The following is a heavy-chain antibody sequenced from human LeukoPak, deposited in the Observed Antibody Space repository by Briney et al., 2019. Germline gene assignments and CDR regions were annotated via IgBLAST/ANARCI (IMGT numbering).Heavy chain of an antibody. D-gene: IGHD4-23*01. V-gene: IGHV4-59*01. CDR3: ARETKVGNWFDP. J-gene: IGHJ5*02. CDR2: VAYSGSP. CDR1: GDSISDFY. Sequence: SETLSLTCTVSGDSISDFYWSWIRQPPGKGLEWVGQVAYSGSPNSNPSLKNRVTMSVDMSKKQISLKLTSLTAADTAVYYCARETKVGNWFDPWGQGTLVIVSS.